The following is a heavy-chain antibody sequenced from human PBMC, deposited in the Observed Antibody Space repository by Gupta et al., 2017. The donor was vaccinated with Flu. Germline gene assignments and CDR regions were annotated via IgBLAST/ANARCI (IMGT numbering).Heavy chain of an antibody. D-gene: IGHD5-12*01. V-gene: IGHV5-51*01. Sequence: EVQLVQSGAEVKKPGESLKISCKGSGYSFTRYWIVWVRQMPGKGLEWMGIIYPGDSDTRYSPSFQGQVTISADKSISTAYLQWSSLKASDTAMYYCARQRGEWLQYSNYYYYGMDVWGQGTTVTVSS. CDR2: IYPGDSDT. J-gene: IGHJ6*02. CDR1: GYSFTRYW. CDR3: ARQRGEWLQYSNYYYYGMDV.